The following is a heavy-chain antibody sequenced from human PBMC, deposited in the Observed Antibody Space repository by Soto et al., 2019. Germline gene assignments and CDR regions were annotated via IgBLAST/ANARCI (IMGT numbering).Heavy chain of an antibody. Sequence: GGSLRLSCAASGFSVTGNHMTWVRQAPGKGLEWVSSLYTGGTTYYADSVQGRFTISRDSSKNTLFLQMDRLRVEDSAVYYCARDLATVGKGFDSWGPGPLVTVPS. CDR1: GFSVTGNH. CDR3: ARDLATVGKGFDS. V-gene: IGHV3-53*01. D-gene: IGHD5-12*01. CDR2: LYTGGTT. J-gene: IGHJ4*02.